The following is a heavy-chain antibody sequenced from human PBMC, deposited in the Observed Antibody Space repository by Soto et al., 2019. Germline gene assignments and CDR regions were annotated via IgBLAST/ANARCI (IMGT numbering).Heavy chain of an antibody. Sequence: QVQLVESGGGVVQPGRSLRLSCAASGFTFSSYGMHWVRQAPGKGLEWVAVIWYAGSNKYYADSVQGRFTISRDNSKNTLYLQLNGLRADDTAGYYGARDQGWVQVGAAFDIWGRGTMVTVSS. CDR3: ARDQGWVQVGAAFDI. J-gene: IGHJ3*02. D-gene: IGHD5-18*01. CDR1: GFTFSSYG. V-gene: IGHV3-33*01. CDR2: IWYAGSNK.